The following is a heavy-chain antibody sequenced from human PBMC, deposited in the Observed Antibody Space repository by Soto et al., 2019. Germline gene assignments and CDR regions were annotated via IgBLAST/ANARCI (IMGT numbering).Heavy chain of an antibody. CDR3: AKETIAARRYYYYGMDV. V-gene: IGHV3-30*18. CDR1: GFTFSSYG. CDR2: ISYDGSNK. J-gene: IGHJ6*02. D-gene: IGHD6-6*01. Sequence: GGSLRLSCAASGFTFSSYGMHWVRQAPGKGLEWVAVISYDGSNKYYADSVKGRFTISRDNSKNTLYLQMNSLRAEDTAVYYCAKETIAARRYYYYGMDVWGQGTTVTVSS.